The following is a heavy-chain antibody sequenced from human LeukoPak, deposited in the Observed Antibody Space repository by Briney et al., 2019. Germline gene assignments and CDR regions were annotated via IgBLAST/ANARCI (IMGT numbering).Heavy chain of an antibody. CDR2: IIPIFGTA. V-gene: IGHV1-69*05. D-gene: IGHD2-8*01. CDR1: GGTFSSYA. Sequence: SVKVSCKASGGTFSSYAISWVRQAPGQGLEWMGGIIPIFGTANYAQKFQGRVTVTTDTSTSTAYMELRSLRSDDTAFYYCTRTVLDCKNGVCYDYWGQGTLVTVSS. J-gene: IGHJ4*02. CDR3: TRTVLDCKNGVCYDY.